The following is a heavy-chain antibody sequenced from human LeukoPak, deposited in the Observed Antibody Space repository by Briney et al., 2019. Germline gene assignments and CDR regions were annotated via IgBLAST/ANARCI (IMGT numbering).Heavy chain of an antibody. V-gene: IGHV4-39*01. D-gene: IGHD6-13*01. CDR1: GGSISSSSYY. Sequence: SETLSLTCTVSGGSISSSSYYWGWIRQPPGKGLEWIGSIYYSGSTYYNPSLKSRVTISVDTSKNQFSLKLSSVTAADTAVYYCARARGIAAAGTGVWKYNWFDPWGQGTLVTVSS. CDR3: ARARGIAAAGTGVWKYNWFDP. J-gene: IGHJ5*02. CDR2: IYYSGST.